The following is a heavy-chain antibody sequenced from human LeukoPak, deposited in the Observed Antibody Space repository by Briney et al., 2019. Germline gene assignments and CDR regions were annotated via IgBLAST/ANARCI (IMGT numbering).Heavy chain of an antibody. CDR3: ARHPLGNYYDFWSGYPNWFDP. CDR1: GGSISSSSYY. Sequence: SETLSLTCTVSGGSISSSSYYWGWIRQPPGKGLEWIGGIYYSGSTYYNPSLKSRVTISVDTSKNQFSLKLSSVTAADTAVYYCARHPLGNYYDFWSGYPNWFDPWGQGTLVTVSS. J-gene: IGHJ5*02. CDR2: IYYSGST. V-gene: IGHV4-39*01. D-gene: IGHD3-3*01.